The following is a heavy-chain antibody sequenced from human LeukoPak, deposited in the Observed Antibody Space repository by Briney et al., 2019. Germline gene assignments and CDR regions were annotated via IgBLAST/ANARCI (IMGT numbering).Heavy chain of an antibody. D-gene: IGHD3-10*01. CDR2: IKRRSDGGTA. Sequence: GGSLRLSCAASGFTFINAWMGWVRQAPGKGLEWVDRIKRRSDGGTADCAAPMKGRFTISRDDSKNTLYLQMNSLKTEDTAMYYCTTVTDGAFDYWGQGTLVTVSS. J-gene: IGHJ4*02. V-gene: IGHV3-15*01. CDR1: GFTFINAW. CDR3: TTVTDGAFDY.